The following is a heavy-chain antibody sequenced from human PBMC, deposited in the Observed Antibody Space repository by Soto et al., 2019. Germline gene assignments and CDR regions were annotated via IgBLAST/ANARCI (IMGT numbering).Heavy chain of an antibody. J-gene: IGHJ4*02. D-gene: IGHD6-19*01. CDR2: ISYDGSNK. CDR3: AKDGGSGWLFDY. V-gene: IGHV3-30*18. Sequence: GGSLRLSCAASGFTFSSYGMHWVRQAPGKGLEWVAVISYDGSNKYYADSVKGRFTISRDNSKNTLYLQMNSLRAEDTAVYYCAKDGGSGWLFDYWGQGTLVTVSS. CDR1: GFTFSSYG.